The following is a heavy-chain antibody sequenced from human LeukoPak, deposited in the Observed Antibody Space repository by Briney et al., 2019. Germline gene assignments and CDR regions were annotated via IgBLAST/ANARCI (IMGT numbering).Heavy chain of an antibody. Sequence: SETLSLTCTVSGGSIGSHIFYWSWIRQPPGKGLEWIGYIYSRGSTNYNPSLNSRVTMSLDTSKNQLFLKLSSVTAADTAVYYCATMVQGVHTYFGSWGQGNLVAVSS. V-gene: IGHV4-61*01. CDR2: IYSRGST. J-gene: IGHJ4*02. CDR3: ATMVQGVHTYFGS. CDR1: GGSIGSHIFY. D-gene: IGHD3-10*01.